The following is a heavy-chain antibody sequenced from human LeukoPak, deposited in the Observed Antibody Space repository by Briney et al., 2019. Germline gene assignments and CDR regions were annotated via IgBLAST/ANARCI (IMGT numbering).Heavy chain of an antibody. CDR2: ISYGGSNK. J-gene: IGHJ4*02. D-gene: IGHD1-26*01. CDR1: GFTFSSYA. V-gene: IGHV3-30-3*01. Sequence: GGSLRLSCAASGFTFSSYAMHWVRQAPGKGLEWVAVISYGGSNKYYADSVKGRFTISRDNSKNTLYLQMNSLRAEDTAVYYCARPRRVGATSPINYWGQGTLVTVSS. CDR3: ARPRRVGATSPINY.